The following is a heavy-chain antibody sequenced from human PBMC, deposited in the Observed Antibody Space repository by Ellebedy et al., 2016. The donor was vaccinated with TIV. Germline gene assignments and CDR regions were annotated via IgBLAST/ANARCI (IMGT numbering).Heavy chain of an antibody. D-gene: IGHD2-15*01. CDR2: MWNDARRTQ. Sequence: GGSLRLSCEASGFIFSHYGMHWVRQAPGKGLAWVAIMWNDARRTQYSAESVKGRFTITRDNPKNTLYLQMNNLRGEETAVYYCARDNGDCSSGNCYSDWIDPWGQGTLVTVSS. CDR1: GFIFSHYG. V-gene: IGHV3-33*01. J-gene: IGHJ5*02. CDR3: ARDNGDCSSGNCYSDWIDP.